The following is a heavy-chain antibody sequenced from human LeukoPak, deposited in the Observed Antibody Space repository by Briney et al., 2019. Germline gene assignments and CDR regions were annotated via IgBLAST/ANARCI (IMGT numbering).Heavy chain of an antibody. CDR1: GFTFSSYA. CDR3: AKDLRAAGLHEYYFDY. D-gene: IGHD6-13*01. V-gene: IGHV3-23*01. J-gene: IGHJ4*02. Sequence: GGSLRLSCAASGFTFSSYAMSWVRQAPGKGLEWVSAISGSGGSTYYADSVKGRFTISRDNSKNTLYLQMNSLRAEDTAVYYCAKDLRAAGLHEYYFDYWGQGTLVTVSS. CDR2: ISGSGGST.